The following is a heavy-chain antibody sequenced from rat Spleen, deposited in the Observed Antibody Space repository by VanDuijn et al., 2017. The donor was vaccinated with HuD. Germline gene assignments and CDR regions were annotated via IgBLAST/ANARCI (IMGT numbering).Heavy chain of an antibody. Sequence: EVQLVETGGGLVQPGRSLKLSCVASGFTFSSYWMYWIRQAPGKGLEWVASISYDGGNTYYRDSVKGRFTISRDNAKSSLYLQMDSLRSEDTSTYYCTRDSATEGIVFDYWGQGVMVTVSS. D-gene: IGHD1-11*01. CDR1: GFTFSSYW. J-gene: IGHJ2*01. CDR2: ISYDGGNT. CDR3: TRDSATEGIVFDY. V-gene: IGHV5-58*01.